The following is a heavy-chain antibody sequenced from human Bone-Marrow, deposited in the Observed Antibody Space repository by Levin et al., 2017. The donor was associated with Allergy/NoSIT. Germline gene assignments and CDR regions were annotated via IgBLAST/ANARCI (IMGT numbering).Heavy chain of an antibody. CDR3: ARRQAPSGSYPSYYYYYGMDV. D-gene: IGHD1-26*01. Sequence: MSGGSLRLSCAASGFTFSSYSMNWVRHAPGKGLEWVSSISSSSSYIYYADSVKGRFTISRDNAKNSLYLQMNSLRAEDTAVYYCARRQAPSGSYPSYYYYYGMDVWGQGTTVTVSS. V-gene: IGHV3-21*01. CDR1: GFTFSSYS. J-gene: IGHJ6*02. CDR2: ISSSSSYI.